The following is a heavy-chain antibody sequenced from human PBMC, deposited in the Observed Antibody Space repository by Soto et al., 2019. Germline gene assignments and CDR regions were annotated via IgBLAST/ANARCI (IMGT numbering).Heavy chain of an antibody. J-gene: IGHJ6*03. D-gene: IGHD6-13*01. Sequence: GESLKISCKGSGYSFTSYWIGWVRQMPGKGLEWMGIIYPGDSDTRYSPSFQGQVTISADKSISTAYLQWSSLKASDTAMYYCARLGAAAGYYYYYYMDVWGKGTTVTVSS. V-gene: IGHV5-51*01. CDR3: ARLGAAAGYYYYYYMDV. CDR2: IYPGDSDT. CDR1: GYSFTSYW.